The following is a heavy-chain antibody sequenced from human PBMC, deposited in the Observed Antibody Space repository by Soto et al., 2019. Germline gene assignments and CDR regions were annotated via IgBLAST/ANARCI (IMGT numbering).Heavy chain of an antibody. CDR1: GFTFSSYA. CDR2: ISSNGGST. V-gene: IGHV3-64D*06. D-gene: IGHD6-13*01. Sequence: GGSLRLSCSASGFTFSSYAMHWVRQAPGKGLEYVSAISSNGGSTYYADSVKGRFTISRDNSKNTLYLQMSSLRAEDTAVYYCVKVGGAYSSSWLFDYWGQGTLLPVSS. J-gene: IGHJ4*02. CDR3: VKVGGAYSSSWLFDY.